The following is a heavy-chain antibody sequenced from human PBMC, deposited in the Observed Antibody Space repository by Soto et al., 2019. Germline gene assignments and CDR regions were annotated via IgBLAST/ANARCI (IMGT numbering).Heavy chain of an antibody. CDR1: GFTFSSYS. Sequence: GGSLRLSCAASGFTFSSYSMNWVRQAPGKGLEWVSYISSSSSTIYYADSVKGRFTISRDNAKNSLYLQMNSLRAEDTAVYYCARAVIVVVVAAGGFSDYWGQGTLVTVSS. D-gene: IGHD2-15*01. V-gene: IGHV3-48*01. J-gene: IGHJ4*02. CDR2: ISSSSSTI. CDR3: ARAVIVVVVAAGGFSDY.